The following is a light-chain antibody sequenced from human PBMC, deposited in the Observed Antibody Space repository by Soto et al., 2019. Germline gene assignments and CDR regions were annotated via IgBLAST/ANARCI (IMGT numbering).Light chain of an antibody. Sequence: QSVLTQPASVSGSPGQSITISCTGTSSDVGGYDYVSWYQQHTGKVPKLIIYDVNHWPSGVSHRFSGSKSGNTASLTISDLQPEDEADYYCSSYTSSSALDVVFGGGTKVTVL. J-gene: IGLJ2*01. CDR3: SSYTSSSALDVV. CDR2: DVN. CDR1: SSDVGGYDY. V-gene: IGLV2-14*03.